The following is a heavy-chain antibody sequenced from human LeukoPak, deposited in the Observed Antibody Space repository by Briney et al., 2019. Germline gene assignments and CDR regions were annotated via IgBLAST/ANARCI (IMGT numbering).Heavy chain of an antibody. CDR2: IIPIFGTA. Sequence: ASVKVSCKASGGTFSSYAISWVRQAPGQGLEWMGRIIPIFGTANYAQKFQGRVTVTTDESTSTAYMELSSLRSEDTAVYYCAREFSWVYFDYWGQGTLVTVSS. D-gene: IGHD1-26*01. J-gene: IGHJ4*02. V-gene: IGHV1-69*05. CDR3: AREFSWVYFDY. CDR1: GGTFSSYA.